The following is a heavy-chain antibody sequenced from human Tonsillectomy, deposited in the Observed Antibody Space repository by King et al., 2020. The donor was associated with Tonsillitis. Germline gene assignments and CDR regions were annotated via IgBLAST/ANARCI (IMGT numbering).Heavy chain of an antibody. CDR2: IKEDGSEK. V-gene: IGHV3-7*03. CDR3: ARDLHYYDSSGYYDAFDI. Sequence: VQLVESGGGLAQPGGSLTLSCVASGFIFSSSWMTWVRQAPGEELEWVANIKEDGSEKYYVDSVKGRFTISRDNGKNSLYLQMNRLRAEDTAVYYCARDLHYYDSSGYYDAFDIWGQGTMVTVSS. D-gene: IGHD3-22*01. J-gene: IGHJ3*02. CDR1: GFIFSSSW.